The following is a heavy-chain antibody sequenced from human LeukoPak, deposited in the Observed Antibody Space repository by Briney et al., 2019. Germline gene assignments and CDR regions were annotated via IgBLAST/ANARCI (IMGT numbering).Heavy chain of an antibody. CDR2: IWYDGSNK. CDR3: ARSYYYGSGSYYPFDY. J-gene: IGHJ4*02. CDR1: GLTFSRYG. D-gene: IGHD3-10*01. V-gene: IGHV3-33*01. Sequence: GGSLRLSCAASGLTFSRYGKHWVRQAPGKGLEWVAVIWYDGSNKYYADSVKGRFTISRDNSKNTLYLQMNSLRAEDTAVYYCARSYYYGSGSYYPFDYWGQGTLVTVSS.